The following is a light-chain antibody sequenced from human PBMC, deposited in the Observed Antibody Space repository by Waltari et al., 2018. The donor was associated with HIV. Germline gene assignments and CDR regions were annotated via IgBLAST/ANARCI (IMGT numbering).Light chain of an antibody. J-gene: IGLJ3*02. Sequence: QSVLTQPPSASGTPGQRVTISCSGSSSNIGSHTVNWYQQLPGTAPKLLICSNNQRPSGVPDRFSGSKSGTSVSLASSGRQSEDEADYYCATWDDSLNGRWVFGGGTKLTVL. V-gene: IGLV1-44*01. CDR2: SNN. CDR3: ATWDDSLNGRWV. CDR1: SSNIGSHT.